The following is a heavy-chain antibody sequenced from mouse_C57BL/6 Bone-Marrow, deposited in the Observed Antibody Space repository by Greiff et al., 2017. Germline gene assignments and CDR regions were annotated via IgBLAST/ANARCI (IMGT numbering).Heavy chain of an antibody. Sequence: VQLQQSGAELVRPGASVKLSCTASGFNIKDYYMHWVKQRPEQGLEWIGRIDPEDGDTEYAPKFQGKATMTADPSSITAYLQLSSLASEDTAVYYCTLYGPNWYFDVWGTGTTVTVSS. CDR3: TLYGPNWYFDV. J-gene: IGHJ1*03. V-gene: IGHV14-1*01. CDR2: IDPEDGDT. D-gene: IGHD1-1*01. CDR1: GFNIKDYY.